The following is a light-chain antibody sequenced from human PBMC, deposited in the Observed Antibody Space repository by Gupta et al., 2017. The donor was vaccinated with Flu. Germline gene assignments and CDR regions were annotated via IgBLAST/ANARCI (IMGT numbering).Light chain of an antibody. CDR1: QGISSY. CDR3: QQLNTYPYN. J-gene: IGKJ2*01. V-gene: IGKV1-9*01. Sequence: DIQLTQSPSFLSASVGDRVAITCRASQGISSYLAWYQQEPGKAPKLLIYAASTLQSGVPSRFSGSGSGTEFTLTISSPQPEDSATYYCQQLNTYPYNFGQGTKLEIK. CDR2: AAS.